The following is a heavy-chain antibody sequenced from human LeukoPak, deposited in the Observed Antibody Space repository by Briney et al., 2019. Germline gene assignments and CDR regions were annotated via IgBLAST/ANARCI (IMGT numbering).Heavy chain of an antibody. CDR2: IYYSGST. V-gene: IGHV4-31*03. D-gene: IGHD3-22*01. CDR1: GGSISSGGYY. J-gene: IGHJ5*02. CDR3: ARDGYYDSSGYGLTAT. Sequence: SETLSLTCTVSGGSISSGGYYWSWIRQHPGKGLEWIGYIYYSGSTYYNPSLKSRVTISVDTSKNQFSLKLSSVTAADTAVYYCARDGYYDSSGYGLTATWGQGTLVTVSS.